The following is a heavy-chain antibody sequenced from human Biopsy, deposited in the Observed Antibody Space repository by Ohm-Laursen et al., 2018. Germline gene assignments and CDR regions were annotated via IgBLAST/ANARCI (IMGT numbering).Heavy chain of an antibody. J-gene: IGHJ4*02. V-gene: IGHV4-34*01. D-gene: IGHD2-15*01. Sequence: TLSLTCPVYGESFNGYYWSWIRQTPGKGLEWIGEINHSGRTNYNPSLKSRVTISVDTSKNQFSLKVRSVTAADTAVYYCASLGRYCSGENCYGIDYWGQGTLVTVSS. CDR1: GESFNGYY. CDR3: ASLGRYCSGENCYGIDY. CDR2: INHSGRT.